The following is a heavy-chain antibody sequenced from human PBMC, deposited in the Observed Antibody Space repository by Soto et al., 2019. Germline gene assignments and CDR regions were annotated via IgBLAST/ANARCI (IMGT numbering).Heavy chain of an antibody. D-gene: IGHD6-19*01. CDR2: IYHSGST. CDR1: GGSISSGGYS. V-gene: IGHV4-30-2*01. Sequence: SETLSLTCAVSGGSISSGGYSWSWIRQPPGKGLEWIGYIYHSGSTYYNPSLKSRVTISVDRSKNQFSLKLSSVTAADTAVYCCARGTGYSGGWAGVHAFDIWGQGTMVTVSS. J-gene: IGHJ3*02. CDR3: ARGTGYSGGWAGVHAFDI.